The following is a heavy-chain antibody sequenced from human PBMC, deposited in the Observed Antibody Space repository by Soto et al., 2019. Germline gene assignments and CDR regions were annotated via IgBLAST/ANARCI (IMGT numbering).Heavy chain of an antibody. V-gene: IGHV1-18*01. D-gene: IGHD5-12*01. CDR3: ARDAYVDTVATNYYYYYGMDV. J-gene: IGHJ6*02. CDR2: ISAYNGNT. CDR1: GYTFTSYG. Sequence: GASVKVSCKASGYTFTSYGISWVRQAPGQGLEWMGWISAYNGNTNYAQKLQGRVTMTTDTSTSTAYMELRSLRSDDTAVYYCARDAYVDTVATNYYYYYGMDVWGQGTTVTV.